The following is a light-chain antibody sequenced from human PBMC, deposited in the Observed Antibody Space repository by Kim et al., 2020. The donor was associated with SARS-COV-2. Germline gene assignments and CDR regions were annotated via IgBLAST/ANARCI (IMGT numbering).Light chain of an antibody. CDR1: SNNVGLQG. CDR2: RNN. J-gene: IGLJ2*01. Sequence: QAGTLICTGKSNNVGLQGTSWLQQHQGHPPKLLSYRNNNRPSGISERFSASRSGDTASLTITGLQPEDEADYYCSAWDRSLNAVVFGGGTQLTVL. V-gene: IGLV10-54*04. CDR3: SAWDRSLNAVV.